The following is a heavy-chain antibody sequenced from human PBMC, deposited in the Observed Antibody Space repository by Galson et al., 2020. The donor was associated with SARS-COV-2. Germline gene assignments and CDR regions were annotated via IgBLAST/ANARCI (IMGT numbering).Heavy chain of an antibody. V-gene: IGHV4-34*01. CDR3: ARGLMVRGVGFDY. CDR2: INHSGST. J-gene: IGHJ4*02. D-gene: IGHD3-10*01. CDR1: GGSFSGYY. Sequence: SETLSLTCAVYGGSFSGYYWSWIRQPPGKGLEWIGEINHSGSTNYNPSLKSRVTISVDTSKNQFSLKLSSVTAADTAVYYCARGLMVRGVGFDYWCQGTLVTVSS.